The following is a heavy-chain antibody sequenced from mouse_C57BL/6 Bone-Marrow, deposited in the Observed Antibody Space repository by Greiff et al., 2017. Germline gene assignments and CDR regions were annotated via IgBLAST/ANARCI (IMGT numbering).Heavy chain of an antibody. Sequence: VQLQQSGAELVRPGASVKLSCTASGFNIKDYYMHWVKQRPEQGLEWIGRIDPEDGDTEYAPKFQGKATMPAYTSSNTAYLQLSSLTAEDTAVYYCTHDGYYDLDYWGQGTTLTVSS. D-gene: IGHD2-3*01. CDR1: GFNIKDYY. V-gene: IGHV14-1*01. CDR2: IDPEDGDT. J-gene: IGHJ2*01. CDR3: THDGYYDLDY.